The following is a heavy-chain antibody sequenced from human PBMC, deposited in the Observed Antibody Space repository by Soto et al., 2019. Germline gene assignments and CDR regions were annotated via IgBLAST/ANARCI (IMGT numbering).Heavy chain of an antibody. CDR2: IYYSGST. D-gene: IGHD3-3*01. CDR1: GGSISSSSYY. Sequence: SETLSLTCTVSGGSISSSSYYWGWIRQPPGKGLEWIGSIYYSGSTYYNPSLKSRVTISVDTSKNQFSLKLSSVTAADTAVYYCASITIFGVVTPGAYYYYYMDVWGKGTTVTVSS. J-gene: IGHJ6*03. CDR3: ASITIFGVVTPGAYYYYYMDV. V-gene: IGHV4-39*01.